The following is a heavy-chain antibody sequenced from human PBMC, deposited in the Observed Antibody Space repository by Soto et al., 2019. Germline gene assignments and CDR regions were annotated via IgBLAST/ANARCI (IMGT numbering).Heavy chain of an antibody. CDR3: AKGGRGITIFGVAPYYFDY. CDR1: GFTFSSYG. D-gene: IGHD3-3*01. J-gene: IGHJ4*02. V-gene: IGHV3-30*18. CDR2: ISYDGSNK. Sequence: QVQLVESGGGVVQPGRSLRLSCAASGFTFSSYGMHLVRQAPGKGLEWVAVISYDGSNKYYADSVKGRFTISRDNSKNTLYLQMNSLRAEDTAVYYCAKGGRGITIFGVAPYYFDYWGQGTLVTVSS.